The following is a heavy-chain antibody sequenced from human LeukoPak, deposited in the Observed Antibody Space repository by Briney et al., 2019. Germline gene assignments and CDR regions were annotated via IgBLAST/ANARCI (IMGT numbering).Heavy chain of an antibody. CDR2: ISGSGGST. V-gene: IGHV3-23*01. Sequence: GGSLRLSCAASGFTFSSYAMSWVRQAPGKGLEWVSVISGSGGSTYYADSVKGRFTISRDNSKNTLYLQMNSLRAEDTAVYYCAKDHYYDSSGYYPDAFDIWGQGTMVTVSS. CDR3: AKDHYYDSSGYYPDAFDI. D-gene: IGHD3-22*01. J-gene: IGHJ3*02. CDR1: GFTFSSYA.